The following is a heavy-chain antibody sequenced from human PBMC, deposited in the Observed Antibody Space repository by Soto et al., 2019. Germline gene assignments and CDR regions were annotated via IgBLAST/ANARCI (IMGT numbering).Heavy chain of an antibody. CDR2: ISDSGVST. CDR1: GFTFSSYA. D-gene: IGHD2-15*01. Sequence: EVQLFESGGGLVQPGGSLRLSCAASGFTFSSYAMSWVRQAPGKGLEWVSPISDSGVSTYYADSVKGRFTISRDSSENTLYLQMNSLRAEDTSVYYCAKETMGCSCGTCYSTGGYYFDYWGQGSLVTVSS. J-gene: IGHJ4*02. CDR3: AKETMGCSCGTCYSTGGYYFDY. V-gene: IGHV3-23*01.